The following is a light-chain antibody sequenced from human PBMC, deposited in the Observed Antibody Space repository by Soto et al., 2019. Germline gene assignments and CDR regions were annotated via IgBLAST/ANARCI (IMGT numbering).Light chain of an antibody. J-gene: IGKJ4*01. CDR2: DAS. Sequence: IQMTQSPSSLSASIGDRVTITCHASHDIRNSLNWYQQTPGKPPKLLISDASNLEAGVPSRFSGSGFGTAFSFTIISLQPEDIATYFCQQYDNLPLTFGGGTKVEIK. CDR3: QQYDNLPLT. V-gene: IGKV1-33*01. CDR1: HDIRNS.